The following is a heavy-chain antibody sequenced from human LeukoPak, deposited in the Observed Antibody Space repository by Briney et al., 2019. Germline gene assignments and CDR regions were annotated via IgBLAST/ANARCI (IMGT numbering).Heavy chain of an antibody. CDR2: INPNSGDT. V-gene: IGHV1-2*02. CDR1: GYTFTGYY. Sequence: ASVKVSCKASGYTFTGYYMHWVRQAPGQGLEWMGWINPNSGDTHYAQKFQGRVTMTRDTSINTAYMELSRLRSDDTAVYYCARDQAFVYCSGGTCYDDYWGQGSLVTASS. CDR3: ARDQAFVYCSGGTCYDDY. D-gene: IGHD2-15*01. J-gene: IGHJ4*02.